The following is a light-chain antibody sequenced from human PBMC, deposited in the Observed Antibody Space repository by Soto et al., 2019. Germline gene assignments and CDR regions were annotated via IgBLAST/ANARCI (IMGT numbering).Light chain of an antibody. CDR3: QQHHNWPPQYT. V-gene: IGKV3-15*01. Sequence: EIVMTQSPASLSVSPGDGATLSCRASQSVASNVAWYQQKPGQGPRLLIHGASTRAVGVPARFSGSGSGTDFSLTIHSLQSEDFAVYYCQQHHNWPPQYTFGQGTKLQIK. J-gene: IGKJ2*01. CDR2: GAS. CDR1: QSVASN.